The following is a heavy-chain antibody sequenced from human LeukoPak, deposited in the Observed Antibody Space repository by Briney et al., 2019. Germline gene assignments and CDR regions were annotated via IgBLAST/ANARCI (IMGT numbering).Heavy chain of an antibody. CDR1: GFTFSRYA. J-gene: IGHJ4*02. CDR2: ISYDGSKK. CDR3: ARDSSDY. Sequence: GTSLRLSCAVSGFTFSRYAMHWVRQAPGKGLEWVAVISYDGSKKADSVKGRFTISRDNSKNALYLQMTSLRAEDTAVYYCARDSSDYWGQGTLVTVSS. V-gene: IGHV3-30-3*01.